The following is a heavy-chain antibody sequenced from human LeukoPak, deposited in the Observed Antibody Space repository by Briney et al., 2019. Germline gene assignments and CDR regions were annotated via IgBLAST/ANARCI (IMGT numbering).Heavy chain of an antibody. V-gene: IGHV4-4*07. J-gene: IGHJ4*02. Sequence: SETLSLTCTVSGGSISRYYWRWLRHPAGEGLEWIGRIYTSGSTNYNPSLKSRVTMSVDTSKNRFSLKLSSVTAADTAVYYCARDRGGSCYDYWGQGTLVTVSS. D-gene: IGHD2-15*01. CDR3: ARDRGGSCYDY. CDR1: GGSISRYY. CDR2: IYTSGST.